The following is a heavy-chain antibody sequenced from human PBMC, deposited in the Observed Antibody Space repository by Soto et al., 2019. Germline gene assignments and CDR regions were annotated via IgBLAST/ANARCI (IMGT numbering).Heavy chain of an antibody. Sequence: LRLSCAASGFTFSSYAMTWVRQAPAQGLEWVSTIGDSGNSTYSADSEKGRFTISRDNSKNTLYLQMNSLRAEDTAVYYCARDGYGDPLWGQDDFDYWGQGTLVTVSS. CDR2: IGDSGNST. CDR1: GFTFSSYA. J-gene: IGHJ4*02. V-gene: IGHV3-23*01. CDR3: ARDGYGDPLWGQDDFDY. D-gene: IGHD4-17*01.